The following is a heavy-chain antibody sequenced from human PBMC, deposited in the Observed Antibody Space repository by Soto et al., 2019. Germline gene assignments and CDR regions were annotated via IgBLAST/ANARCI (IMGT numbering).Heavy chain of an antibody. CDR2: IYYTGST. V-gene: IGHV4-61*01. CDR3: ASSSLYGMDV. Sequence: KTSETLSLTCTVSGGSVNTAPYHWSWIRQSPRNGLEWIGNIYYTGSTNYNPSFESRVAISLDTSKNQFSLKLSSVTAADTAVYYCASSSLYGMDVWGQGTTVTVSS. CDR1: GGSVNTAPYH. J-gene: IGHJ6*02.